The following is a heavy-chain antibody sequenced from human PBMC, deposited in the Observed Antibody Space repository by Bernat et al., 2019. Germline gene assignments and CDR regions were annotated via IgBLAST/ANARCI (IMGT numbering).Heavy chain of an antibody. CDR2: IYYSGST. V-gene: IGHV4-39*01. Sequence: QLQLQESGPGLVKPSETLSLTCTVSGGSISSSSYYWGWIRQPPGKGLEWIGSIYYSGSTYYNPSLKSRVTITVDTSKNQFSLKLSSVTAADTAVYYCARLPTVGRVGPAALFDYWGQGTLVTVSS. CDR3: ARLPTVGRVGPAALFDY. J-gene: IGHJ4*02. CDR1: GGSISSSSYY. D-gene: IGHD2-2*01.